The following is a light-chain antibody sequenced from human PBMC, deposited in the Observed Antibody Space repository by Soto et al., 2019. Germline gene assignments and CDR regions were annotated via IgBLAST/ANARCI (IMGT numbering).Light chain of an antibody. CDR1: QAISSY. V-gene: IGKV1-39*01. CDR2: AAS. Sequence: DIQMNQSPSSLSASVGDRVTITCRASQAISSYLNWYQQKPGKAPNLLIYAASNLESGVPSKFSVSGSGTDFTLTISSLQPEDSATYYCQQSYNTPPTSFGQGTKLEIK. J-gene: IGKJ2*03. CDR3: QQSYNTPPTS.